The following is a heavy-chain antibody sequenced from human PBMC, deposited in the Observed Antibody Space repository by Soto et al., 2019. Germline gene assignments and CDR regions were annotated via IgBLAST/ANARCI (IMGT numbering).Heavy chain of an antibody. CDR2: IVPMFGTS. Sequence: QERLVQSGAEVRKPGSSVKVSCKVTGGTSTRYAINWVRQAPGQGLEWMGGIVPMFGTSKYAQKFQGRVTITAHTSTNIDYMELRSLRSADTAVYDCNGGSEYDFWSGYLWGQGTLVSVSS. CDR3: NGGSEYDFWSGYL. V-gene: IGHV1-69*06. J-gene: IGHJ4*02. CDR1: GGTSTRYA. D-gene: IGHD3-3*01.